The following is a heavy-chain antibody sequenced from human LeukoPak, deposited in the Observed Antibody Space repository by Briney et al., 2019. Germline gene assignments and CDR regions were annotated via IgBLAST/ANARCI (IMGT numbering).Heavy chain of an antibody. CDR1: GGSFSGYY. V-gene: IGHV4-34*01. Sequence: LSETLSLTCAVYGGSFSGYYWSRIRQPPGKGLEWIGEINHSGSTNYNPSLKSRVTISVDTSKNQFSLKLSSVTAADTAVYYCARGRGSSGWYGGFDYWGQGTLVTVSS. CDR2: INHSGST. CDR3: ARGRGSSGWYGGFDY. D-gene: IGHD6-19*01. J-gene: IGHJ4*02.